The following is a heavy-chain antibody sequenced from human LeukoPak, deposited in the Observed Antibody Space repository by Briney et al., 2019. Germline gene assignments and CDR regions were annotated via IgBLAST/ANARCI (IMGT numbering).Heavy chain of an antibody. CDR3: AGISSPWGGYYFDY. Sequence: PSETLSLTCTVSGGSISSYYWSWIRQPPGKGLEWIGEINHSGSTNYNPSLKSRVTISVDTSKNQFSLKLSSVTAADTAVYYCAGISSPWGGYYFDYWGQGTLVTVSS. D-gene: IGHD6-6*01. J-gene: IGHJ4*02. CDR1: GGSISSYY. CDR2: INHSGST. V-gene: IGHV4-34*01.